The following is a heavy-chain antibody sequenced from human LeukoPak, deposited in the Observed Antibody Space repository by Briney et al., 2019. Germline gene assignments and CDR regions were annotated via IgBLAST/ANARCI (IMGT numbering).Heavy chain of an antibody. Sequence: SETLSLTCAVSAVSISTNNWWSWVRQPPGKGLEWIGEVYHSGSANYNPSLKSRVTMFVDKSKNQFSLRLNSVTAADTAVYYCANSFSAVTTKHYWGQGALVTVSS. CDR1: AVSISTNNW. CDR2: VYHSGSA. CDR3: ANSFSAVTTKHY. V-gene: IGHV4-4*02. J-gene: IGHJ4*02. D-gene: IGHD4-17*01.